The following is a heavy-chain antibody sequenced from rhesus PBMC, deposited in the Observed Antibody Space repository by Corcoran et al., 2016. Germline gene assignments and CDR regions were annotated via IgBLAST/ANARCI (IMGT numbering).Heavy chain of an antibody. V-gene: IGHV2-174*01. CDR2: IYWDDEK. J-gene: IGHJ4*01. CDR3: SLGKFPDY. Sequence: QVTLKESGPALVKPTQTLTLTCTFYGFSITTNGMAGGWILQPTGKDLEWLAHIYWDDEKRVSTSLKSRLTISKDTSKNLGVLTMTYMDPVDTAKYYCSLGKFPDYSGQGVLFTVSS. CDR1: GFSITTNGMA.